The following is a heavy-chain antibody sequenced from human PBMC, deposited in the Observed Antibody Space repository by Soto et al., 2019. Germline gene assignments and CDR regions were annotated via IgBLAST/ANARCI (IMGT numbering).Heavy chain of an antibody. CDR1: GFTFSSFA. CDR3: AKAVSGSIRYFDY. J-gene: IGHJ4*02. V-gene: IGHV3-23*01. Sequence: EVQLLESGGGLVQPGGSLRLSCAASGFTFSSFAMTWVRQAPGKGLEWVSLISGSGISTYYADSVEGRFTISRDNSRNTLYLLMNRLRAEDTAIYYCAKAVSGSIRYFDYWGQGTLVTVSS. CDR2: ISGSGIST. D-gene: IGHD1-26*01.